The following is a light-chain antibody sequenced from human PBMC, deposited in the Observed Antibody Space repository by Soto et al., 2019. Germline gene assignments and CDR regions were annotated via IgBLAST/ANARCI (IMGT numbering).Light chain of an antibody. CDR3: ETWDSNSRV. CDR1: SGHSSQI. V-gene: IGLV4-60*02. J-gene: IGLJ3*02. CDR2: LESGGNY. Sequence: QPVLTQSSSASASLGSSVKLTCTLSSGHSSQIIAWHQQQPGKAPRYLMKLESGGNYNKGSGVPDRFSGSSSGADRYLTISNLQLEDEADYYCETWDSNSRVFGGGTQLTVL.